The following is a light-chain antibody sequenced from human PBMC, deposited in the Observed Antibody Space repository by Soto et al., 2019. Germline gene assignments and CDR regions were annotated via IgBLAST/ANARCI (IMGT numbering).Light chain of an antibody. Sequence: QSALTQPASVSGSPGQSITISCTGASSDIGSYNFVSWYQQHPGKARKLMIYADTKRPSGVSNRVSGAKSGNTASLTSSGLQAEDESYYYCCSYAGRSTWGFGGGTQLTVL. J-gene: IGLJ3*02. V-gene: IGLV2-23*01. CDR1: SSDIGSYNF. CDR3: CSYAGRSTWG. CDR2: ADT.